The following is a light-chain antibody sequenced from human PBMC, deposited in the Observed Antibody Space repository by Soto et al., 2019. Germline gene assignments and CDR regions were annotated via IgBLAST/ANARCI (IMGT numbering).Light chain of an antibody. CDR1: RDIDNS. J-gene: IGKJ1*01. CDR3: KKYNKAPWI. V-gene: IGKV1-27*01. CDR2: AAS. Sequence: DIQVTQSPPSLSASVGDRVTITCRASRDIDNSLAWYQQVPGKAPKLLIYAASTLQSGVPSRFRGSGSGTFFILTITSLQPEDVATYYCKKYNKAPWIFGQGTKVEV.